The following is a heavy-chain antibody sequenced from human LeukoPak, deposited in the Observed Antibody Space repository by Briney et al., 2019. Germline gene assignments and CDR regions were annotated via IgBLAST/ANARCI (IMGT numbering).Heavy chain of an antibody. CDR3: VRDSTYAFDN. V-gene: IGHV3-48*01. Sequence: GGSLRLSCAASGFTFSSYSMNWVRQAPGKGLEWASYVGPSSIPISYADSVRGRFTISRDNAKNSLYLEMTSLRAEDTAVYDCVRDSTYAFDNWSQGTLVTVSS. J-gene: IGHJ4*02. CDR1: GFTFSSYS. CDR2: VGPSSIPI.